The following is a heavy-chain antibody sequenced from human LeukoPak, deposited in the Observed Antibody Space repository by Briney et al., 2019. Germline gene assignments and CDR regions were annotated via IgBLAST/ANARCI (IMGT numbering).Heavy chain of an antibody. D-gene: IGHD6-19*01. CDR1: GFTFSSYA. CDR2: ISGSGGGT. J-gene: IGHJ5*02. CDR3: AKDTMYSSGWYRVNWFDP. Sequence: GGSLRLSCAASGFTFSSYAMSWVRQAPGKGLEWVSAISGSGGGTYYADSVKGRFTISRDNSKNTLYLQMNSLRAEDTAVYYCAKDTMYSSGWYRVNWFDPWGQGTLVTVSS. V-gene: IGHV3-23*01.